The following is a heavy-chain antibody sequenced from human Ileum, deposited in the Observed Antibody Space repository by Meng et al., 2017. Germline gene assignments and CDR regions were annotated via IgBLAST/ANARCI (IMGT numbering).Heavy chain of an antibody. V-gene: IGHV4-4*02. Sequence: GPGLVTPSGTLSLTCAVSGGSISTSNWWSWLRQSPGQGLEWIGEIYHTGSTTYNPSLESRVTVSVDKSNNQFSLRLTSATAADTAVYYCARVSQRDGYNSANFDYWGQGALVTVSS. CDR1: GGSISTSNW. CDR3: ARVSQRDGYNSANFDY. D-gene: IGHD5-24*01. J-gene: IGHJ4*02. CDR2: IYHTGST.